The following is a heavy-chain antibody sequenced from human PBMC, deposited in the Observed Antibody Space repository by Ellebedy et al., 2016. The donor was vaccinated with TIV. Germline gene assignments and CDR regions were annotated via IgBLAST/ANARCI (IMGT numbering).Heavy chain of an antibody. J-gene: IGHJ4*02. Sequence: SETLSLXXSVSGGSVSSGYYYWSWIRQPPGKGLEWIGYIYYSGSTNYNPSLKTRVTLSVDTSKNQFSLKLSSVTAADTAVYFCARDRGYGSGTYYFDYWGQGTLVTVSS. V-gene: IGHV4-61*01. D-gene: IGHD3-10*01. CDR3: ARDRGYGSGTYYFDY. CDR2: IYYSGST. CDR1: GGSVSSGYYY.